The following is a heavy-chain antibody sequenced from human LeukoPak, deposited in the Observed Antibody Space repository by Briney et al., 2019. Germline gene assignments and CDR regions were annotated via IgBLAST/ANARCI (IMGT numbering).Heavy chain of an antibody. CDR1: GFTVSSNY. CDR3: ATPPYDFWEGGLDY. V-gene: IGHV3-53*01. D-gene: IGHD3-3*01. J-gene: IGHJ4*02. Sequence: GGSLRLSCAASGFTVSSNYMSWVRQAPGKGLEWVSVIYSGGSTYYADSVKGRFTISRDNSKNTLYLQMNSLRAEDTAVYYCATPPYDFWEGGLDYWGQGTLVTVSS. CDR2: IYSGGST.